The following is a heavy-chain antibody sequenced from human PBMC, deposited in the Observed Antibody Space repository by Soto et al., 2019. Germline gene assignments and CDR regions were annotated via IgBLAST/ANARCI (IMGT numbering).Heavy chain of an antibody. CDR1: GGSISRYY. D-gene: IGHD2-8*01. Sequence: SETLSLTCSVSGGSISRYYWSWIRQPPGKGLEWIGYAYYSGDTGYNPSLQSRVTMAVDTSKNQVSLKLTSVTAADTAVYYCARDRSTYGGGGTGEVKENWFDPWGQGDLVTLSS. CDR2: AYYSGDT. CDR3: ARDRSTYGGGGTGEVKENWFDP. V-gene: IGHV4-59*01. J-gene: IGHJ5*02.